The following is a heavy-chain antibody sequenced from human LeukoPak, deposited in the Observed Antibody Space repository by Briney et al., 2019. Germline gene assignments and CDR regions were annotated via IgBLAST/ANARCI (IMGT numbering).Heavy chain of an antibody. CDR3: ARASFDYSNYRVYYYYYMDV. D-gene: IGHD4-11*01. J-gene: IGHJ6*03. CDR1: GGSISSSSYY. V-gene: IGHV4-39*07. CDR2: IYYSGSA. Sequence: SETLSLTCTVSGGSISSSSYYWGWIRQPPGKGLEWIGSIYYSGSAYYNPSLKSRVTISVDTSKNQFSLKLSSVTAADTAVYYCARASFDYSNYRVYYYYYMDVWGKGTTVTVSS.